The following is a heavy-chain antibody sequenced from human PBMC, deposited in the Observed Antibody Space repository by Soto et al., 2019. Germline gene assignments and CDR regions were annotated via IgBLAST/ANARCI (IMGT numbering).Heavy chain of an antibody. J-gene: IGHJ6*02. CDR2: MSGSGSSI. Sequence: AGGSLRLSCVASHFAFNIDAMTWVRQAPGKGLEWVSSMSGSGSSIYYADSVKGRFTITRDKSKKTLYLQMNSLRAEDTAVYWCARDNWNGAYYGLDVRGQGTTVTVSS. CDR3: ARDNWNGAYYGLDV. CDR1: HFAFNIDA. D-gene: IGHD1-20*01. V-gene: IGHV3-23*01.